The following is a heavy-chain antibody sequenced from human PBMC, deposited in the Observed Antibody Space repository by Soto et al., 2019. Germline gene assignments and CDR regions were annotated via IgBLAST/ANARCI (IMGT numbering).Heavy chain of an antibody. CDR3: ARVPGP. Sequence: SETLSLTCAVSGGSVSSGGYSWSWIRQPPGKGLEWIGYIYHSGSTYYNPSLKSRVTISVDRSKNQFSLKLSSVTAEDTAVYYCARVPGPWGQGTLVTVS. CDR2: IYHSGST. J-gene: IGHJ5*02. CDR1: GGSVSSGGYS. V-gene: IGHV4-30-2*01.